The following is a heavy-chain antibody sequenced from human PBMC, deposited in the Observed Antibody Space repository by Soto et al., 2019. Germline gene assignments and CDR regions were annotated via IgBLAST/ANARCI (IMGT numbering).Heavy chain of an antibody. Sequence: QMQLEESGPGLVKPSETLSLTCSVSGGSVSANDWHWIRQSPGKGLEWIGKLASSGATSYSPHHKSQVNISLDSTKNEVSMKITSETAADAALYYCANNIWPDDADRDGTLNIWGQGTQVTVSS. CDR3: ANNIWPDDADRDGTLNI. V-gene: IGHV4-4*09. D-gene: IGHD1-1*01. CDR2: LASSGAT. CDR1: GGSVSAND. J-gene: IGHJ3*02.